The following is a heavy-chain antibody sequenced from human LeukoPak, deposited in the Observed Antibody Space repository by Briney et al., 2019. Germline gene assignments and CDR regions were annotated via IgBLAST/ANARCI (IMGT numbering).Heavy chain of an antibody. CDR1: GFTLSSYA. J-gene: IGHJ4*02. CDR3: AKDVDSSGYPFDY. D-gene: IGHD3-22*01. V-gene: IGHV3-23*01. Sequence: GSLRLSCAASGFTLSSYAMSWVRQAPGKGLEWVSAISGSGGSTYYADSVKGRFTISRDNSKNTLYLQMNSLRAEDTAVYYCAKDVDSSGYPFDYWGQGTLVTVSS. CDR2: ISGSGGST.